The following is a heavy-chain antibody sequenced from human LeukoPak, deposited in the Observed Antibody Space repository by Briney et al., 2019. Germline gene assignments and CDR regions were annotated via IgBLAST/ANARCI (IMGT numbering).Heavy chain of an antibody. CDR1: GVTFSSYA. CDR3: AKGSLFGVVIIGYFDY. Sequence: GGSLRLSCAASGVTFSSYAMSWVRQAPGKGLEWVSAISGSGGSTYYADSVKGRFTISRDNSKNTLYLQMDSLRAEDTAVYYCAKGSLFGVVIIGYFDYWGQGTLVTVSS. CDR2: ISGSGGST. J-gene: IGHJ4*02. D-gene: IGHD3-3*01. V-gene: IGHV3-23*01.